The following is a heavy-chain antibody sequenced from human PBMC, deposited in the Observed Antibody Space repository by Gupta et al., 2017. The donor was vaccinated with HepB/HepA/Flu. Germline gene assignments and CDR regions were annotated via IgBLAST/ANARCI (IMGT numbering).Heavy chain of an antibody. CDR3: AKLRVRMTASRGDY. CDR2: ISESGDYT. D-gene: IGHD2-21*02. Sequence: EVQLLESGGGLIQPGGSLRLLCSLWLHLSHRCHVLGPQAPGKGLEWVSAISESGDYTSYAESVKGRFTISGDYSKNTGYLQMTSLRADDTAVYCCAKLRVRMTASRGDYWGHGTLVTVSS. CDR1: LHLSHRC. J-gene: IGHJ4*01. V-gene: IGHV3-23*01.